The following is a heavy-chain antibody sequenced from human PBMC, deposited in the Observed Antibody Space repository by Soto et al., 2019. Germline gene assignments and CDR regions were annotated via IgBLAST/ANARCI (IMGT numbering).Heavy chain of an antibody. J-gene: IGHJ4*02. D-gene: IGHD7-27*01. CDR2: MTGSGGSA. V-gene: IGHV3-23*01. Sequence: GGSLRLSCVASGFTFNTYAMSWVRQAPGKGLEWVSGMTGSGGSAYYVDSVKGRFTISRDNSKNTVSLQMNSLRAEDTAIYYCAKEVSLGSTVDLGYWGQGALVTVSS. CDR3: AKEVSLGSTVDLGY. CDR1: GFTFNTYA.